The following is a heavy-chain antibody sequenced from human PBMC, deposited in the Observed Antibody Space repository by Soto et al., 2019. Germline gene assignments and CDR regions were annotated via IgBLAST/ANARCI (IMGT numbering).Heavy chain of an antibody. V-gene: IGHV3-11*05. CDR1: GFRFSEFY. Sequence: QVQLVESGGGLVKPGGSLRLSCAASGFRFSEFYMMWSRQAPGKGLEWIAYISIGSTYTNYADSVKGRFTISRDSATNSLFLQMNSLRPEDTGMYYCARDSTSGLAFDNWGQGTLVTVSS. CDR2: ISIGSTYT. D-gene: IGHD3-9*01. CDR3: ARDSTSGLAFDN. J-gene: IGHJ4*02.